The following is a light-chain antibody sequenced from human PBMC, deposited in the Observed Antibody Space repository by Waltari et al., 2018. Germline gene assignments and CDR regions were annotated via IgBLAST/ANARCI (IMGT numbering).Light chain of an antibody. CDR1: LSDVAGFQP. J-gene: IGLJ1*01. Sequence: QSALAQPASVSGSPGQSITISCTGSLSDVAGFQPVSWYQHHPGKAPKLLIYNVSVRPAAVSSRFSGSKSGNTASLTISGLQPEDEADYYCCSDTNSGSYVFGGGTKVTVL. CDR2: NVS. V-gene: IGLV2-14*03. CDR3: CSDTNSGSYV.